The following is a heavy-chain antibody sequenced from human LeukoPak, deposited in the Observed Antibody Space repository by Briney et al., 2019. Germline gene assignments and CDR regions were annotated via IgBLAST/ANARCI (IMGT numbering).Heavy chain of an antibody. Sequence: GGSLRLSCAASGFTFSDYYMSWIRQAPGKGLEWVSYISSSGSTIYYADSVKGRFTISRDNAKNSLSLQLNSLRAEDTAVYYCAREAGHGYNVAFDIWGQGTMVTVSS. CDR2: ISSSGSTI. CDR3: AREAGHGYNVAFDI. J-gene: IGHJ3*02. CDR1: GFTFSDYY. D-gene: IGHD5-24*01. V-gene: IGHV3-11*04.